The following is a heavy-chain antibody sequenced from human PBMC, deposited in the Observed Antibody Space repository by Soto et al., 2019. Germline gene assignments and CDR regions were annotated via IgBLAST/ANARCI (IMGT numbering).Heavy chain of an antibody. V-gene: IGHV1-18*04. CDR3: ALAQLELERRTSVWFAP. J-gene: IGHJ5*02. Sequence: ASVKVSWKASGNTFARHGISWGRQAPGQGPEWMGWINSYNGNTNYAQKLQGRVTMTTDTSTSTAYMELRSLRSDDTAVYYCALAQLELERRTSVWFAPSGQGTLVPVSS. CDR2: INSYNGNT. D-gene: IGHD1-1*01. CDR1: GNTFARHG.